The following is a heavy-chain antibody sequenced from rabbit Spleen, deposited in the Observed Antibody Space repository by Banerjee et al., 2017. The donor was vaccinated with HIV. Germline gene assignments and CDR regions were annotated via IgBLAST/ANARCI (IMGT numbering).Heavy chain of an antibody. CDR2: IDADSSGST. CDR1: GFSFSSGYD. D-gene: IGHD4-2*01. Sequence: QSLEESGGGLVKPGASLTLTCKASGFSFSSGYDMCWVRQAPGKGLEWIACIDADSSGSTYYASWAKGRFTISRTWSTTVTLQMTSLTAADTATYFCARAVWSEGWDNYFNFWGQGTLVTVS. J-gene: IGHJ4*01. CDR3: ARAVWSEGWDNYFNF. V-gene: IGHV1S40*01.